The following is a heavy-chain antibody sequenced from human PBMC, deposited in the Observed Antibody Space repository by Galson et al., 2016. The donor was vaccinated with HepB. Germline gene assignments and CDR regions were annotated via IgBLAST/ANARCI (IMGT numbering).Heavy chain of an antibody. Sequence: LRLSCAASGFTFSNAWMTWIRQSPGKGLEWIGEISHRATTNYNPSFKSRVTLSVDTSKNHVSLRLSSVTAADTAVYFCARGIRGYGGPEGLFDYWGQGTLVTVSS. CDR1: GFTFSNAW. V-gene: IGHV4-34*01. CDR3: ARGIRGYGGPEGLFDY. J-gene: IGHJ4*02. D-gene: IGHD5-12*01. CDR2: ISHRATT.